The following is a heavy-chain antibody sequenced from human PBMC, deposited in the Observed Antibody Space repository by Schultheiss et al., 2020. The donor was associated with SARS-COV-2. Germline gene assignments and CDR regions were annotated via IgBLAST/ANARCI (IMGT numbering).Heavy chain of an antibody. CDR1: GGSNSFHY. Sequence: SETLSLTCSVSGGSNSFHYFSWIRQPPGKGLEWIGYIYYGGSTNYNPSLKSRVTISGDTSRKQFSLKLSSVTAADTAVYYCARVPGYYGMDVWGQGTTVTVSS. V-gene: IGHV4-59*11. CDR3: ARVPGYYGMDV. D-gene: IGHD1-1*01. J-gene: IGHJ6*02. CDR2: IYYGGST.